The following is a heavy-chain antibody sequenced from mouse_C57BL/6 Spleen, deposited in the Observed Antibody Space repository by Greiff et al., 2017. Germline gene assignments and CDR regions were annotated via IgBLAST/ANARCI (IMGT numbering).Heavy chain of an antibody. CDR1: GFSLTSYG. CDR3: ARKGSIYDGYPYYFDY. D-gene: IGHD2-3*01. V-gene: IGHV2-2*01. J-gene: IGHJ2*01. CDR2: IWSGGST. Sequence: VQRVESGPGLVQPSQSLSITCTVSGFSLTSYGVHWVRQSPGKGLEWLGVIWSGGSTDYNAAFISRLSISKDNSKSQVFFKMNSLQADDTAIYYCARKGSIYDGYPYYFDYWGQGTTLTVSS.